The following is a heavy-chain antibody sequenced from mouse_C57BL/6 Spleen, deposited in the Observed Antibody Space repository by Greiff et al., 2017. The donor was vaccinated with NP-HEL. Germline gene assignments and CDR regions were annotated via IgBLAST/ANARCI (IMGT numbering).Heavy chain of an antibody. D-gene: IGHD2-2*01. V-gene: IGHV7-3*01. Sequence: EVQRVESGGGLVQPGGSLSLSCAASGFTFTDYYMSWVRQPPGKALEWLGFIRNKANGYTTEYSASVKGRFTISRDNSQSILYLQMNALRAEDSATYYCAGGYDKFAYWGQGTLVTVSA. CDR2: IRNKANGYTT. CDR3: AGGYDKFAY. CDR1: GFTFTDYY. J-gene: IGHJ3*01.